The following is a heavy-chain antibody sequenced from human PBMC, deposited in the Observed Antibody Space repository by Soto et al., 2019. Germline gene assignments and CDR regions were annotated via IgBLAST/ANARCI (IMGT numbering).Heavy chain of an antibody. D-gene: IGHD6-13*01. CDR2: IWYDGSNK. Sequence: QVQLVESGGGVVQSGRSLRLSCAASGFTFSSYGMHWVRQAPGKGLEWVAVIWYDGSNKYYADSVKGRFTISRDNSKNTLYLQMNSLRAEDTAVYYCARDSVLAAAGTSIGYWGQGTLVTVSS. J-gene: IGHJ4*02. CDR3: ARDSVLAAAGTSIGY. CDR1: GFTFSSYG. V-gene: IGHV3-33*01.